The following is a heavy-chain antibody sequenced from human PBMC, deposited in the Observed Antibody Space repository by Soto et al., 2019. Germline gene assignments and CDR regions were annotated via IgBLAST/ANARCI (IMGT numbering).Heavy chain of an antibody. Sequence: GGSLRLSCAASGFTFSSYAMSWVRQAPGKGLEWVSAISGSGGSTYYADSVKGRFTISRDNSKNTLYLQMNSLRAEDTAVYYCAKDYGYCGGDCYSVFDYWGQGTLVTVSS. D-gene: IGHD2-21*02. CDR3: AKDYGYCGGDCYSVFDY. V-gene: IGHV3-23*01. CDR2: ISGSGGST. CDR1: GFTFSSYA. J-gene: IGHJ4*02.